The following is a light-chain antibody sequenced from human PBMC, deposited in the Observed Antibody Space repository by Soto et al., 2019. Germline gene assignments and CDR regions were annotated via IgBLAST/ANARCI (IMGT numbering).Light chain of an antibody. V-gene: IGKV3D-15*01. CDR1: QSVRSN. J-gene: IGKJ5*01. CDR2: DAS. Sequence: EIVMPQSPATLSVSAGERATLSCRARQSVRSNLAWYQQKPGQAPRLLIYDASTRATGIPARFSGSGSGTEFILTISSLQSEDFGVYYCQQYNNWPPITFGQGTRLEL. CDR3: QQYNNWPPIT.